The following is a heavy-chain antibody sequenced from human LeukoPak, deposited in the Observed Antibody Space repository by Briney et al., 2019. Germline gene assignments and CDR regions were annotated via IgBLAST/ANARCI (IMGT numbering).Heavy chain of an antibody. Sequence: ASMKVSCKASGYTFTDYYIHWVRQAPGQGLEWMGWINPNSGGTKYAQKFHGRVTMTRDTSISTHYMELSSLRSDDMAVYYCVRGGPSRGSGFYYFEYWGQGTLVTVYS. CDR2: INPNSGGT. V-gene: IGHV1-2*02. J-gene: IGHJ4*02. CDR3: VRGGPSRGSGFYYFEY. CDR1: GYTFTDYY. D-gene: IGHD6-19*01.